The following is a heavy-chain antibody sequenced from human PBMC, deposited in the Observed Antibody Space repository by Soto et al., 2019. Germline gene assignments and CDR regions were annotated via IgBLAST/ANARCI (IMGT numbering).Heavy chain of an antibody. CDR1: GFTFNSYA. D-gene: IGHD4-17*01. CDR3: AKDQDFGDFVIIDY. V-gene: IGHV3-23*01. J-gene: IGHJ4*02. CDR2: ISGSSGNT. Sequence: VQLLESGGGLVQPGGSLRLSCAASGFTFNSYAMSWVRQAPGKGLEWVSAISGSSGNTFYADSVKGRFTISRDNSKNTLYLQLNSLRAEDTATYYCAKDQDFGDFVIIDYWGQGTLVTVSS.